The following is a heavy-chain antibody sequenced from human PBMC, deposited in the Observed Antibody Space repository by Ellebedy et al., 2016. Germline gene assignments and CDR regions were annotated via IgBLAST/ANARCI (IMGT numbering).Heavy chain of an antibody. D-gene: IGHD2-2*01. CDR1: GYTFTSYD. V-gene: IGHV1-8*01. CDR3: AGAPAAHGAFDI. J-gene: IGHJ3*02. CDR2: MNPNSGNT. Sequence: ASVKVSXXASGYTFTSYDINWVRQATGQGLEWMGWMNPNSGNTGYAQKFQGRVTMTRNTSISTAYMELSSLRSEDTAVYYCAGAPAAHGAFDIWGQGTMVTVSS.